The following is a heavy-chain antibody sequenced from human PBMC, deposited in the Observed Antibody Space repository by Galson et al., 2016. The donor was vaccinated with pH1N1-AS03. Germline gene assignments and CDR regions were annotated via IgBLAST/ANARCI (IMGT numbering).Heavy chain of an antibody. D-gene: IGHD2-15*01. V-gene: IGHV3-15*01. CDR2: IKSNADGATT. J-gene: IGHJ4*02. CDR1: GFTFTDAW. CDR3: VTTLLYCRVTCPAYFDN. Sequence: SLRLSCAASGFTFTDAWMSWVRQAPGRGLEWIGRIKSNADGATTDSAAPVQGRFTISKDDSKNTLYLQINDLKIEDTAVYYRVTTLLYCRVTCPAYFDNWGQGTLVTVSS.